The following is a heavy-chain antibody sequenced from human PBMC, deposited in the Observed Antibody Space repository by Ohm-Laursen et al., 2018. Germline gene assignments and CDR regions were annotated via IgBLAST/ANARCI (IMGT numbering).Heavy chain of an antibody. Sequence: SLRLSCAASGFTFSDYYMSWIRQAPGKGLEWLSYISNSGSTIYADSVKGRFTISRDNSKNTLYLQMNSLRAEDTAVYYCARASSSIAVAGLDYWGQGTLVTVSS. CDR3: ARASSSIAVAGLDY. V-gene: IGHV3-11*04. J-gene: IGHJ4*02. CDR2: ISNSGST. D-gene: IGHD6-19*01. CDR1: GFTFSDYY.